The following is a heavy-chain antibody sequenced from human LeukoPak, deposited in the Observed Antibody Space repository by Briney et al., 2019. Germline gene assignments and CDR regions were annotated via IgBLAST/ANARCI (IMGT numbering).Heavy chain of an antibody. CDR3: ARLSVTYVDY. V-gene: IGHV4-30-2*01. Sequence: PSETLSLTCAVSGGSISSGGYSWSWIRQPPGKGLEWIGYIYHSGSTYYNPSLKSRVTISVDRSKNQFSLKLSSVTAADTAVYYCARLSVTYVDYCGQGTLVTVSS. J-gene: IGHJ4*02. CDR1: GGSISSGGYS. CDR2: IYHSGST. D-gene: IGHD3-16*02.